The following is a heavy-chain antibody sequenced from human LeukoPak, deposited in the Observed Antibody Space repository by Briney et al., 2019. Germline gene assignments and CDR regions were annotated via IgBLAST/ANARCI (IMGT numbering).Heavy chain of an antibody. D-gene: IGHD6-19*01. CDR2: INHSGST. CDR1: GGSFSGYY. J-gene: IGHJ4*02. V-gene: IGHV4-34*01. Sequence: PSETLSLTCAVYGGSFSGYYWSWISQPPGKGLEWIGEINHSGSTNYNPSLKSRVTISVDTSKNQFSLKLSSVTAADTAVYYCAKTHSSGWSDFDYWGQGTLVTVSS. CDR3: AKTHSSGWSDFDY.